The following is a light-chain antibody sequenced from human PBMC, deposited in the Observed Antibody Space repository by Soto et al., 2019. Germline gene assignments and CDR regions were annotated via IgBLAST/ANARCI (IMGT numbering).Light chain of an antibody. J-gene: IGLJ1*01. CDR2: EVS. V-gene: IGLV2-14*01. CDR1: SSDIGDYDY. Sequence: VLTQPASVSGSPGQSITISCTGSSSDIGDYDYVSWYQQHPGKAPKVLISEVSNRPSGVSNRFSGSKSGNTASLTISGLQAEDEADYYCNSYATGNTRVFGTGTKVTVL. CDR3: NSYATGNTRV.